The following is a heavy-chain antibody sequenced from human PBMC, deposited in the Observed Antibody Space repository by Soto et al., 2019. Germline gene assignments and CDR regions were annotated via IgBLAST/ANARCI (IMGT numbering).Heavy chain of an antibody. Sequence: ASVKVSCKASGYTFTSYAMHWVRQAPGQRLEWMGWINAINGNTKYSQKFQGRVTITADKSTSTAYMELSSLRSEDTAVYYCARARGYSGYLYYFDYWGQGTLVTVSS. D-gene: IGHD5-12*01. CDR2: INAINGNT. J-gene: IGHJ4*02. V-gene: IGHV1-3*01. CDR1: GYTFTSYA. CDR3: ARARGYSGYLYYFDY.